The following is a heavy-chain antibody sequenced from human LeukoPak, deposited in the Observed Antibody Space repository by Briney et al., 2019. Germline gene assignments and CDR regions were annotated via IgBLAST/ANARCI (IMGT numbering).Heavy chain of an antibody. V-gene: IGHV4-30-4*08. D-gene: IGHD5-24*01. CDR3: ARDPGWLPDY. CDR1: GGSISSGDYY. Sequence: SSETLSLXCTVSGGSISSGDYYWSWIRQPPGKGLEWIGYIYYSGSTYYNPSLKSRVAISVDTSKNQFSLKLSSVTAADTAVYYCARDPGWLPDYWGQGTLVTVSS. J-gene: IGHJ4*02. CDR2: IYYSGST.